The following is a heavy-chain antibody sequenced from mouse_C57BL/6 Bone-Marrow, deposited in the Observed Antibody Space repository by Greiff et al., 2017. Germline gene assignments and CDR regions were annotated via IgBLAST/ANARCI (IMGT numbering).Heavy chain of an antibody. CDR2: IYPGSGST. D-gene: IGHD2-4*01. Sequence: VQLQQPGAELVKPGASVKMSCKASGYTFTSYWITWVKQRPGQGLEWIGDIYPGSGSTNYNEKFKSKATLTVDTSSSTDYMQLSSLTSEDSAVYYCARGGYYDAMDYWGQGTSVTVSS. V-gene: IGHV1-55*01. J-gene: IGHJ4*01. CDR1: GYTFTSYW. CDR3: ARGGYYDAMDY.